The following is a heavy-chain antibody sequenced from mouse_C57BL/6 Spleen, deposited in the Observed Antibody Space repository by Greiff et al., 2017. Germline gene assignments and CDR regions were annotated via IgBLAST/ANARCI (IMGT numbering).Heavy chain of an antibody. CDR1: GYAFSSYW. Sequence: VHLVESGAELVKPGASVKISCKASGYAFSSYWMNWVKQRPGKGLEWIGQIYPGDGDTNYNGKFKGKATLTADKSSSTAYMQLSSLTSEDSAVYFCAKFYYYGSSYDWYFDVWGTGTTVTVSS. V-gene: IGHV1-80*01. D-gene: IGHD1-1*01. CDR2: IYPGDGDT. CDR3: AKFYYYGSSYDWYFDV. J-gene: IGHJ1*03.